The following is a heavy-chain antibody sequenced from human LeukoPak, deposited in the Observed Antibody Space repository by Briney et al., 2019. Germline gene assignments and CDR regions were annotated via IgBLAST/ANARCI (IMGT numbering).Heavy chain of an antibody. D-gene: IGHD6-19*01. CDR2: ISSSSSYI. Sequence: GGSLRLSCAASGFTFSSYSMNWVRQAPGKGLEWVSSISSSSSYIYYADSVKGRFTVSRDNSKNMVFLQLNSLRAEDTAVYYCAKTGPGSGLSRYYFDFWGQGTLVTVSS. CDR3: AKTGPGSGLSRYYFDF. CDR1: GFTFSSYS. V-gene: IGHV3-21*04. J-gene: IGHJ4*02.